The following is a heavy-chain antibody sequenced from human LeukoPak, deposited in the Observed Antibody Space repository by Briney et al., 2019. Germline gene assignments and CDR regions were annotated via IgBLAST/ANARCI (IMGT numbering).Heavy chain of an antibody. CDR3: ARYGSGTYYSSVSDY. CDR2: IHYSGTT. Sequence: SETLSLTCTVSGGSFSSTSFYWGWIRQPPGKGLEWIGSIHYSGTTYYSPSLKSRVTISVDTSKNQFSLKLSSVTAADTAVYYCARYGSGTYYSSVSDYWGQGTLVTVSS. D-gene: IGHD3-10*01. V-gene: IGHV4-39*01. J-gene: IGHJ4*02. CDR1: GGSFSSTSFY.